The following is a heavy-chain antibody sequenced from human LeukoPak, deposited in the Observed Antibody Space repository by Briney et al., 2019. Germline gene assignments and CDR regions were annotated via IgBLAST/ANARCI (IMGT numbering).Heavy chain of an antibody. CDR3: ARAMYDFWSGYYGRGTNWFDP. V-gene: IGHV4-38-2*01. Sequence: SETLSLTCVVSGYSISSGYYWGWIGQPPGKGLEWIGNIYHSGSTYYNPSLKSRVTISVDTSTNQFSLKLSSVTAADTAVYYCARAMYDFWSGYYGRGTNWFDPWGQGTLVTVSS. CDR1: GYSISSGYY. CDR2: IYHSGST. D-gene: IGHD3-3*01. J-gene: IGHJ5*02.